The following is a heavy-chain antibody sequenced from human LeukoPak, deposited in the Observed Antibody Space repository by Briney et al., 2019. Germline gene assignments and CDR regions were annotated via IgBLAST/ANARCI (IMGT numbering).Heavy chain of an antibody. CDR2: IKSKTDGGTA. D-gene: IGHD3-16*01. CDR1: GFTFSDAW. Sequence: GGSLRLSCAASGFTFSDAWISWVRQAPGKGLEWVGHIKSKTDGGTADHPAPVKGRFTISRDDSKNTLYLQMNSLRTEDTAVYYCTTLYRLDPWGQGTLVTVSS. V-gene: IGHV3-15*01. CDR3: TTLYRLDP. J-gene: IGHJ5*02.